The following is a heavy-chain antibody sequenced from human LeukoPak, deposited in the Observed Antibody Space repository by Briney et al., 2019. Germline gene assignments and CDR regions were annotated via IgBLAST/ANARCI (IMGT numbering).Heavy chain of an antibody. Sequence: SETLSLTCAVYGGSFSGYYWSWIRQPPGKGLEWIGEVHLNGATNYNPSLESRFSMSIDKSNNHLSLEVTSVTAADTAMYYCTRESGAFSPFGFWGQGTLVTVSS. J-gene: IGHJ4*02. CDR1: GGSFSGYY. CDR2: VHLNGAT. V-gene: IGHV4-34*01. D-gene: IGHD1-26*01. CDR3: TRESGAFSPFGF.